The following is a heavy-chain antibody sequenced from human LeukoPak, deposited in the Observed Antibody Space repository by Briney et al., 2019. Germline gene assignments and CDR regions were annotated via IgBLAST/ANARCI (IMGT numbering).Heavy chain of an antibody. CDR2: ISSSSSYI. V-gene: IGHV3-21*01. Sequence: GGSLRLSCAASGFTFSSYSMNWVRQAPGKGLEWVSSISSSSSYIYYADSVKGRFTISRDNAKNSLYLQMNSLRAEDTAVYYCAREHIAVAGPNWFDPWGQGTLVTASS. CDR3: AREHIAVAGPNWFDP. J-gene: IGHJ5*02. D-gene: IGHD6-19*01. CDR1: GFTFSSYS.